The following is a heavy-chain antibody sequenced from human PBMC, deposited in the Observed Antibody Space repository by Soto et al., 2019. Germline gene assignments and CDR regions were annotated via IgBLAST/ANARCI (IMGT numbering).Heavy chain of an antibody. CDR1: GFTFSSYG. CDR2: IWYDGSNK. J-gene: IGHJ5*02. CDR3: ARDPRAAYYDFWSGYYPDNWFDP. V-gene: IGHV3-33*01. Sequence: QVQLVESGGGVVQPGRSLRLSCAASGFTFSSYGMHWVRQAPGKGLEWVAVIWYDGSNKYYADSVKGRFTISRDNSKNTLYLQMNSLRAEDTAVYYCARDPRAAYYDFWSGYYPDNWFDPWGQGTLVTVSS. D-gene: IGHD3-3*01.